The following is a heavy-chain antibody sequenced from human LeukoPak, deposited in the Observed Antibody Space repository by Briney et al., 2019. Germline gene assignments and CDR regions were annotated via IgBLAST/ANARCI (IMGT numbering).Heavy chain of an antibody. J-gene: IGHJ6*03. D-gene: IGHD2-8*01. V-gene: IGHV5-51*01. CDR2: IYPDDSDP. CDR3: ARHGHCTNGVCYSNYYYYMDV. CDR1: GYSFTSYW. Sequence: GESLKISCKGSGYSFTSYWIGWVRQMPGKGLEWMGIIYPDDSDPRYSPSFEGQVIISVDKSIRTAYLQWSSLKASDTATYYCARHGHCTNGVCYSNYYYYMDVWGKGTTVTVSS.